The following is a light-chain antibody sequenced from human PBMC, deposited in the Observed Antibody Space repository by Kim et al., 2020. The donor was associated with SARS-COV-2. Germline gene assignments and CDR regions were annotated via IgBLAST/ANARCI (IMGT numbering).Light chain of an antibody. CDR3: QDYGTSPYP. CDR2: SAS. Sequence: SPGERATLSFRASQDCGSDSFAWYQQKPGQAPRLLIYSASKRATGIPDRFSGSGSGTDFTLTITRLEAGDSAVYFCQDYGTSPYPFGQGTKLEF. V-gene: IGKV3-20*01. CDR1: QDCGSDS. J-gene: IGKJ2*01.